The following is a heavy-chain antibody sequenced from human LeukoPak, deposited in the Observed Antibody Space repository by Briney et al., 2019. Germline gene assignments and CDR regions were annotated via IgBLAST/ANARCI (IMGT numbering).Heavy chain of an antibody. J-gene: IGHJ6*02. CDR1: GFTFSSYA. V-gene: IGHV3-30-3*01. Sequence: GGSLRLSCAASGFTFSSYAMHWVRQAPGKGLEWVAVISYDGSNKYYADSVKGRFTISRDSSKNTLYLQMNSLRAEDTAVYYCAREDGDYGRYGMDVWGQGTTVTVSS. D-gene: IGHD4-17*01. CDR2: ISYDGSNK. CDR3: AREDGDYGRYGMDV.